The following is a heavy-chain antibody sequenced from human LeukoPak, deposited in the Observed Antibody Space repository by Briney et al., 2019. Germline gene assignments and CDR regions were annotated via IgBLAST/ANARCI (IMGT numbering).Heavy chain of an antibody. J-gene: IGHJ6*03. CDR2: IIPIFGTA. Sequence: SVKVSCKASGGTFSSYTISWVRQAPGQGLEWMGGIIPIFGTANYAQKFQGRVTITADESTSTAYMELSSLRSEDTAVYYCAGMYSSSWNGYYYMDVWGKGTTVTISS. V-gene: IGHV1-69*13. D-gene: IGHD6-13*01. CDR1: GGTFSSYT. CDR3: AGMYSSSWNGYYYMDV.